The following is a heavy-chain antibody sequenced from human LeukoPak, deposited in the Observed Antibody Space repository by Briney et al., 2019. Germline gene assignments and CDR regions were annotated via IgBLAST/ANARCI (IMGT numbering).Heavy chain of an antibody. CDR1: GFTFSSYS. D-gene: IGHD6-13*01. V-gene: IGHV3-21*01. CDR2: ISSSSSYI. J-gene: IGHJ4*02. CDR3: ARSQVAAADYFDY. Sequence: GGSLRLSCAASGFTFSSYSMNWVRQAPGKGLEWVSSISSSSSYIYYADSVKGRFTISRDNAKNSLYLQMNSLRAEDTAVYYCARSQVAAADYFDYWGQGTLVTVSS.